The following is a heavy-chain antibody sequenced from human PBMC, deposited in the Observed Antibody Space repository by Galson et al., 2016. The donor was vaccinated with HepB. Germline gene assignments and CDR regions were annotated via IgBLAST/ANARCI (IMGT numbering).Heavy chain of an antibody. V-gene: IGHV3-15*01. CDR2: IKSKTDGGTT. J-gene: IGHJ6*02. CDR3: RYGMDV. Sequence: SLRLSCAASGFTFSNAWMSWVRQAPGKGLEWVGRIKSKTDGGTTDYAAPVKARFSISRADSKNTLYLQMNSLKTEDTAVYYCRYGMDVWGQGTPVTVSS. CDR1: GFTFSNAW.